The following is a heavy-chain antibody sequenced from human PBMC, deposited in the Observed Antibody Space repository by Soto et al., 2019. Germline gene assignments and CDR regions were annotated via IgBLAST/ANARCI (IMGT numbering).Heavy chain of an antibody. V-gene: IGHV4-39*01. J-gene: IGHJ4*02. CDR3: ARHAVVWGYY. CDR2: IYYSGST. Sequence: TLALTCTVSGGSISSSSYYWGWIRQPPGKGLEWVGSIYYSGSTYYNPSLKSRVTISVDTSKNQFSLKLSSVTAADTAVYYCARHAVVWGYYWGQGTLVTVSS. CDR1: GGSISSSSYY. D-gene: IGHD2-2*01.